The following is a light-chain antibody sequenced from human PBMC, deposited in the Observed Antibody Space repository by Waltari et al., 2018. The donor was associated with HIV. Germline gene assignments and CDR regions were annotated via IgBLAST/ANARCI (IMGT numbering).Light chain of an antibody. CDR1: QHIKND. V-gene: IGKV1-39*01. J-gene: IGKJ4*01. CDR3: QQIHAPPLT. CDR2: SAS. Sequence: DIQVTQSPSSLSAYTGDTVIITCRASQHIKNDLNWYQHKPGSSPRRLIYSASGLHSGVPSRFTGRVSGTEFNFTISGLQSEDSATYYCQQIHAPPLTFGGGTKVEIK.